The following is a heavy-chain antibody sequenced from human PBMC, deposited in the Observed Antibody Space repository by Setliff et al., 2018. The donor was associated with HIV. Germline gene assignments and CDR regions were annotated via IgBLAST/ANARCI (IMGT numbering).Heavy chain of an antibody. CDR1: GGTFSNYA. J-gene: IGHJ4*01. D-gene: IGHD6-25*01. Sequence: ASVKVSCKASGGTFSNYAISWVRQAPGQGLEWMAWMHIGKGDRKFSQDFQGRITISTDTSANTAYMELTDLRSDDTAVYFCVRGALLAAFDFDHWGHGTLVTVSS. V-gene: IGHV1-3*04. CDR3: VRGALLAAFDFDH. CDR2: MHIGKGDR.